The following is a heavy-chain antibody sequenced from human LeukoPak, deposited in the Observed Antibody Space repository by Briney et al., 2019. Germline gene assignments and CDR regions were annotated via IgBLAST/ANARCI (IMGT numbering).Heavy chain of an antibody. V-gene: IGHV3-48*01. CDR3: ARDRSSGYYPYYFDY. D-gene: IGHD3-22*01. J-gene: IGHJ4*02. CDR1: GFTFSSYS. Sequence: GGSLRLSCAASGFTFSSYSMNWVRQAPGKWLEWVSYISSSSNTIYYADSVKGRFTISRDNAKNSLYLQMNSLRAEDTAVYYCARDRSSGYYPYYFDYWGQGTLVTVSS. CDR2: ISSSSNTI.